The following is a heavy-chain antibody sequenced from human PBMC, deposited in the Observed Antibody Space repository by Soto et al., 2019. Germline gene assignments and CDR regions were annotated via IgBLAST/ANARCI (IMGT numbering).Heavy chain of an antibody. CDR2: ISSSSSTI. J-gene: IGHJ3*02. CDR3: AKDTSPVTNPGVAFDI. D-gene: IGHD4-17*01. CDR1: GFTFSSYS. V-gene: IGHV3-48*01. Sequence: PGGSLRLSCAASGFTFSSYSMNWVRQAPGKGLEWVSYISSSSSTIYYADSVKGRFTISRDNAKNSLYLQMNSLRAEDTALYYCAKDTSPVTNPGVAFDIWGQGTMVTVSS.